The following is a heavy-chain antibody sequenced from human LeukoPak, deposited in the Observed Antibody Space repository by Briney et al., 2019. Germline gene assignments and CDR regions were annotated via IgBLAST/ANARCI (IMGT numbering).Heavy chain of an antibody. Sequence: PSETLSLTCTVSGGSISSSSNYWGWIRQPPVKGLEWIGSTYYSGSTYYNPSLKSRVTISVDTSKNQFSLKLRSVTAADTAVYYCARRTGKWELLVGGNWFDPWGQGTLVTVSS. CDR1: GGSISSSSNY. CDR3: ARRTGKWELLVGGNWFDP. D-gene: IGHD1-26*01. V-gene: IGHV4-39*01. CDR2: TYYSGST. J-gene: IGHJ5*02.